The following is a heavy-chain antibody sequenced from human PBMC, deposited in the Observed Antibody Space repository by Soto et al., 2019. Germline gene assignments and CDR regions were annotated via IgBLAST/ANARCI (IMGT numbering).Heavy chain of an antibody. V-gene: IGHV4-4*02. CDR1: GASISSTNW. D-gene: IGHD2-15*01. CDR2: IYHTGST. J-gene: IGHJ4*02. Sequence: QVQLQESGPRLVKPSGALSLTCAVSGASISSTNWWTWVRQPPGKGLEGIGEIYHTGSTKYNPSLKRRVTISLDKSNNRSSLNLSSVTAADTAVYYCATLPPRIVVVVLPIPTWGQGTLVTVSS. CDR3: ATLPPRIVVVVLPIPT.